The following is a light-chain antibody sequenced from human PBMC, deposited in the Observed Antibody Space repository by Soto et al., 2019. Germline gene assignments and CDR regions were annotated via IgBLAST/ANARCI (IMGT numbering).Light chain of an antibody. CDR3: SSYAGSNNWV. CDR2: EVS. J-gene: IGLJ3*02. V-gene: IGLV2-8*01. CDR1: SSDVGNYKY. Sequence: QSALTQSPSASGSPGQSVTISCTGTSSDVGNYKYVSWYQQHPGKAPKLMIYEVSKRPSGVPDRFSGSKSGNTASLTVSGLQAEDEADSYCSSYAGSNNWVFGGGTKLTVL.